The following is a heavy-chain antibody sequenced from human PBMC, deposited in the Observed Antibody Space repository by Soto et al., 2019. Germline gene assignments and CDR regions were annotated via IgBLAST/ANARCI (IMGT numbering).Heavy chain of an antibody. Sequence: QLQLQESGPGLVKPSETLSLTCTVSGGSISSSSYYWGWIRQPPGKELEWIGSIYYSGSTYYNPSLKSRDTISVDTSNNQFPLKLSSVTAADTAVYYCARSSVCQWQTPRGDHGYFDLCGRGTLVTVSS. CDR3: ARSSVCQWQTPRGDHGYFDL. J-gene: IGHJ2*01. D-gene: IGHD2-8*01. CDR2: IYYSGST. V-gene: IGHV4-39*01. CDR1: GGSISSSSYY.